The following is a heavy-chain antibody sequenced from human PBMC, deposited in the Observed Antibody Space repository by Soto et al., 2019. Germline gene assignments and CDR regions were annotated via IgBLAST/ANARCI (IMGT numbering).Heavy chain of an antibody. Sequence: ETLSLTCRVSRGSFSSSAWTWVRQPPGKGLEWIGFIHRTGSTKYNPSLESRVTISVDTSQNQLSLRLSSVTAADTAVYYCARESAGSGKNNWFDPWGQGILVTVSS. V-gene: IGHV4-59*01. D-gene: IGHD3-10*01. CDR1: RGSFSSSA. CDR3: ARESAGSGKNNWFDP. CDR2: IHRTGST. J-gene: IGHJ5*02.